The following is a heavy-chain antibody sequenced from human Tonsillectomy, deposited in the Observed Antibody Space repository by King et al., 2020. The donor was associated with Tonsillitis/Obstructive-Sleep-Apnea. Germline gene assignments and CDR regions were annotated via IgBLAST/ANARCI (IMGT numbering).Heavy chain of an antibody. CDR1: GFTFDDYA. CDR3: AKGPYGSGRTYFDY. Sequence: DVQLVESGGGLVQPGRSLRLSCAASGFTFDDYAMHWVRQAPGKGLEWVSGISWNSGSIGYADSVKGRFTISRDNAKNFLYLQMNSLRAEDTVLYYCAKGPYGSGRTYFDYWVQGTLVTVSS. V-gene: IGHV3-9*01. CDR2: ISWNSGSI. J-gene: IGHJ4*02. D-gene: IGHD3-10*01.